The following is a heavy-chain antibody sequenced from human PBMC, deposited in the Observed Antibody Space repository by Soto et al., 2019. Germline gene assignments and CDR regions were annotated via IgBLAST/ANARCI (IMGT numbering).Heavy chain of an antibody. CDR1: GFTFSSYA. CDR3: AKGSYSNYGYYYYYYMDV. CDR2: ISGSGGST. V-gene: IGHV3-23*01. D-gene: IGHD4-4*01. Sequence: GGSLRLSCAASGFTFSSYAMSWVRQAPGKGLEWVSAISGSGGSTYYADSVKGRFTISRDNSKNTLYLQMNSLRAEDTAVYYCAKGSYSNYGYYYYYYMDVWGKGTTVTVSS. J-gene: IGHJ6*03.